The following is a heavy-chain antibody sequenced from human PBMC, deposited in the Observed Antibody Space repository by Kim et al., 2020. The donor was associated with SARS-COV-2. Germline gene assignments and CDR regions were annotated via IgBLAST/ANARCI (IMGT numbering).Heavy chain of an antibody. CDR2: ITISGGWT. CDR1: GFTFSSYA. D-gene: IGHD6-13*01. CDR3: VRDPIAGDKLVWFDP. V-gene: IGHV3-23*01. Sequence: GGSLRLSCAASGFTFSSYAMSWVRQAPGKGLEWVSTITISGGWTDYADSVKGRFTISRDNSKNTLYLQMNSLRAEDTALYYCVRDPIAGDKLVWFDPWG. J-gene: IGHJ5*02.